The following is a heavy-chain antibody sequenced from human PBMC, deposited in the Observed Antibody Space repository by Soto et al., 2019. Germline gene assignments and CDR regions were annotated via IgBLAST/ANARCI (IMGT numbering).Heavy chain of an antibody. Sequence: GGSLRLSCVASGFTFSSSVMHWVRQAPGMGLVWVSRIAGDGSDTIYADSVKGRFTISRDNAKNTLYLQVISLRAEDTAVYYCAKDSGDWSLDKWGQGALVTVSS. CDR3: AKDSGDWSLDK. CDR2: IAGDGSDT. D-gene: IGHD2-21*01. CDR1: GFTFSSSV. V-gene: IGHV3-74*01. J-gene: IGHJ4*02.